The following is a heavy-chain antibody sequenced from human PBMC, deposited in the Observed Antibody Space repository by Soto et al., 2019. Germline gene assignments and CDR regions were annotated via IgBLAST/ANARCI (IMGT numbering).Heavy chain of an antibody. Sequence: SETLSLTCTVSGVSISTYYWSWIRLPPGKGLEWIGYISYSGSTNYNPSLKNRVTMSVDKSKNQFSLKLSSVTAADTAVYYCARVGYCSSTSCYANEYYYYYYMDVWGKGTTVTVSS. CDR2: ISYSGST. J-gene: IGHJ6*03. D-gene: IGHD2-2*01. CDR3: ARVGYCSSTSCYANEYYYYYYMDV. V-gene: IGHV4-59*12. CDR1: GVSISTYY.